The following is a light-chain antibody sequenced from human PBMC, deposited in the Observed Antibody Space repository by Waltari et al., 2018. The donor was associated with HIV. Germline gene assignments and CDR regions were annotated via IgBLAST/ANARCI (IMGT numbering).Light chain of an antibody. CDR3: QQNNNYPYT. CDR1: QVIRKV. V-gene: IGKV1-16*01. Sequence: DLHITQSPSSLSASVGHRVPLSCRASQVIRKVLAWFQQKTGKAPKSLIFAASSFQSGVPPRFSGSGSGTEFTLNISSLQSEDFATYYCQQNNNYPYTFGQGTKLEIK. J-gene: IGKJ2*01. CDR2: AAS.